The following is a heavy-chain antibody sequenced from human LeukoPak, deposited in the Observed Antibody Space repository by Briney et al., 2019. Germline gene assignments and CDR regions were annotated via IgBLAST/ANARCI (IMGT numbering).Heavy chain of an antibody. CDR1: GITLGGFW. J-gene: IGHJ4*02. CDR2: IKPDGSEE. CDR3: VRDRGRASTDY. D-gene: IGHD1-26*01. Sequence: GGSLELSCPPPGITLGGFWISWVRQPPGRGLEWVANIKPDGSEENYVDSVKGRFTISRDNAKNSLSLQMNSLRADDTAVYYCVRDRGRASTDYWGQGTLVTVSS. V-gene: IGHV3-7*01.